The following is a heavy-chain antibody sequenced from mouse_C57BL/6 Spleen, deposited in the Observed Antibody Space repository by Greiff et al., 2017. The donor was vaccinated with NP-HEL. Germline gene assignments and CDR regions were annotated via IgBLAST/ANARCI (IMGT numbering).Heavy chain of an antibody. V-gene: IGHV2-9*02. CDR1: GFSLTSYG. Sequence: QVQLQQSGPGLVAPSQSLSITCTVSGFSLTSYGVHWVRQPPGKGLEWLGVIWAGGSTNYNSALMSRLSISKDNSKSQVFLKMNSLQTDDTAMYYCARDPSTMITTNYYAMDYWGQGTSVTVSS. J-gene: IGHJ4*01. D-gene: IGHD2-4*01. CDR2: IWAGGST. CDR3: ARDPSTMITTNYYAMDY.